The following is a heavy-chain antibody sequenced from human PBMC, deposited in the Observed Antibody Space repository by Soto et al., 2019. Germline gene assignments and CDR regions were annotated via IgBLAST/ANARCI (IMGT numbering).Heavy chain of an antibody. CDR2: ISPYNGNT. Sequence: QIQLVQSGAEVEKPGASVRVSCDTSGYTFVSYGISWVRQAPGQGLEWMGWISPYNGNTNYAEKFKDRVTLTTDTSTDTAFLDLRSLTSDDTAVYFCARDQYYFDSSGYYDFWGQGTLVTVSS. CDR3: ARDQYYFDSSGYYDF. CDR1: GYTFVSYG. V-gene: IGHV1-18*04. J-gene: IGHJ4*02. D-gene: IGHD3-22*01.